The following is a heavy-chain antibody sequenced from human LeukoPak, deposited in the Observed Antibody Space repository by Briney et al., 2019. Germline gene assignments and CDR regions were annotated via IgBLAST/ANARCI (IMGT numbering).Heavy chain of an antibody. CDR1: GFTFSSYA. CDR2: INWNGSST. V-gene: IGHV3-20*01. Sequence: GGSLRLSCAASGFTFSSYAMNWVRQAPGKGLEWVSGINWNGSSTGYADSVKGRFTISRDNAKNSLYLQMNSLRAEDTALYHCAREGSHSGSYFYFDYWGQGTLVTVSS. J-gene: IGHJ4*02. D-gene: IGHD1-26*01. CDR3: AREGSHSGSYFYFDY.